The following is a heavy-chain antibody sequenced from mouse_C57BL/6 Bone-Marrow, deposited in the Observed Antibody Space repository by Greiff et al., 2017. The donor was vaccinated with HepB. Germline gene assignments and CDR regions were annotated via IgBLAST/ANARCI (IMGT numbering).Heavy chain of an antibody. CDR2: INPSTGGT. J-gene: IGHJ4*01. CDR3: ARSGGSSYYAMDY. Sequence: VQLQQSGPELVKPGASVKISCKASGYSFTGYYMNWVKQSPEKSLEWIGEINPSTGGTTYNQKFKAKATLTVDKSSSTAYMQLKSLTSEDSAVYDCARSGGSSYYAMDYWGQGTSVTVAS. V-gene: IGHV1-42*01. D-gene: IGHD1-1*01. CDR1: GYSFTGYY.